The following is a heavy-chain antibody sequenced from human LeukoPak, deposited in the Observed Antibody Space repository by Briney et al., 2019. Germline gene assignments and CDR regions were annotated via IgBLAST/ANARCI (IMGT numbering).Heavy chain of an antibody. Sequence: GGSLRLSCAASGFTFSSYGMSWVRQAPGKGLEWVSAISGSGGSTYYADSVKGRFTISRDNSKNTLYLQMNSLRAEDTAVYYCAKEQGDTVLLWFGEDAFDIWGQGTMVTVSS. V-gene: IGHV3-23*01. J-gene: IGHJ3*02. CDR1: GFTFSSYG. CDR3: AKEQGDTVLLWFGEDAFDI. D-gene: IGHD3-10*01. CDR2: ISGSGGST.